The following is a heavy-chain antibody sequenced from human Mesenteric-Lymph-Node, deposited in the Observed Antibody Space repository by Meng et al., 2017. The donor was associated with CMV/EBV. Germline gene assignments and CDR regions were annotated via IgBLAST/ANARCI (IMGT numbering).Heavy chain of an antibody. Sequence: SETLSLTCTVSGGSISSSSYYWGWIRQPPGKGLEWIGSIYYSGSTYYNPSLKSRVTISIDTSKNQVSLKLSSVTAADTAVYYCAREIRRAADWFDPWGQGTLVTVSS. CDR3: AREIRRAADWFDP. D-gene: IGHD6-13*01. V-gene: IGHV4-39*07. J-gene: IGHJ5*02. CDR1: GGSISSSSYY. CDR2: IYYSGST.